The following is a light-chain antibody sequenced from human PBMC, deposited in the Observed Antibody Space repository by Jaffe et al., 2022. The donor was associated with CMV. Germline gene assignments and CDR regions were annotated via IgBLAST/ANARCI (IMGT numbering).Light chain of an antibody. Sequence: DIQMTQSPSSLSASVGDRVTLTCRASQGIANSLAWYQQRPGKVPKVLVYDASKLISGVPSRFSGSGSGTEYTLTISSLQPEDFATYYCQQYHNTRALTFGAGSRVELQ. CDR3: QQYHNTRALT. V-gene: IGKV1-NL1*01. J-gene: IGKJ4*01. CDR1: QGIANS. CDR2: DAS.